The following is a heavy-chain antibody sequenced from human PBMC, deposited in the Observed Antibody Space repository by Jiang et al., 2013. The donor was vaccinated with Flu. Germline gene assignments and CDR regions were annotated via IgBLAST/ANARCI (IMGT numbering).Heavy chain of an antibody. Sequence: EWIGYISHMGVPAQSSLESRVNISLDMSKNQFSLRVVSVTAADTAVYYCARARNDYGDSRAGLDNWGQGTLVTVSS. CDR3: ARARNDYGDSRAGLDN. V-gene: IGHV4-59*01. J-gene: IGHJ4*02. CDR2: ISHMGVP. D-gene: IGHD4-17*01.